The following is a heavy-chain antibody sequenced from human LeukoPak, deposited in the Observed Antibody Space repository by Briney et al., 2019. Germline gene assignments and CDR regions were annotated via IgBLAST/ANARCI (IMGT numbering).Heavy chain of an antibody. CDR2: ISYDGSNK. CDR3: AREKGITMIVVARDAFDI. D-gene: IGHD3-22*01. Sequence: SGGSLRLSCAASGFTFSSYAMHWVRQAPGKGLEWVAVISYDGSNKYYADSVKGRFTISRDNSKNTLYLQMNSLRAEDTAVYYCAREKGITMIVVARDAFDIWGQGTMVTVSS. CDR1: GFTFSSYA. V-gene: IGHV3-30-3*01. J-gene: IGHJ3*02.